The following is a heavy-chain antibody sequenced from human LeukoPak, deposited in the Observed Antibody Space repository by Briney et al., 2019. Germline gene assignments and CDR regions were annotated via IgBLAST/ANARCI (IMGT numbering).Heavy chain of an antibody. CDR2: IYYSGST. D-gene: IGHD6-19*01. J-gene: IGHJ4*02. V-gene: IGHV4-39*07. CDR1: GGSISSSSYY. Sequence: SETLSLTCTVSGGSISSSSYYWGWIRQPPGKGLEWIGSIYYSGSTYYNPSLKSRVTISVDTSKNQFSLKLSSVTAADTAVYYCARIGAVAGCDYWGQGTLVTVSS. CDR3: ARIGAVAGCDY.